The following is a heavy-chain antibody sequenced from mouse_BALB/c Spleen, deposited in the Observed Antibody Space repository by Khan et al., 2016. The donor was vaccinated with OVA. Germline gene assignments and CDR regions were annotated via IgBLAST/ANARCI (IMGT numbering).Heavy chain of an antibody. CDR3: ARGNYYGYYFDY. D-gene: IGHD1-1*01. CDR1: GYSITSGYA. J-gene: IGHJ2*01. CDR2: ISYSGVT. Sequence: VQLKESGPGLVKPSQSLSLTCTVTGYSITSGYAWNWIRLFPGNKLEWMGYISYSGVTSYTPSLKSRISITRDTSKNQFFLQLNSVTTEDTATYYCARGNYYGYYFDYWGQGTTLTVSS. V-gene: IGHV3-2*02.